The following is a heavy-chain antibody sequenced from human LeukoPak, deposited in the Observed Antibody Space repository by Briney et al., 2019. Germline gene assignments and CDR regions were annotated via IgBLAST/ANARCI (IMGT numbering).Heavy chain of an antibody. J-gene: IGHJ6*03. CDR1: GGSIRSNY. CDR2: MYYSGST. Sequence: SETLSLTCTVSGGSIRSNYWSWIRQPPGKGLEWIGYMYYSGSTNYNPSLKSRVTISVDTSKNQFSLELSSVTAADTAVYYCARGGLSYYYMDVWGKGTTVTVSS. CDR3: ARGGLSYYYMDV. V-gene: IGHV4-59*01.